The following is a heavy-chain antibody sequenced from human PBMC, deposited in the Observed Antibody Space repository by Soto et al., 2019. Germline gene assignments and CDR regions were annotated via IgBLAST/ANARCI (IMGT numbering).Heavy chain of an antibody. D-gene: IGHD3-22*01. Sequence: GALRLSCAASGFTFSSYVMHWVRQAPGKGLEWVAVISYDGSNKYYADSVKGRFTISRDNSEDTLYLQMDSLRAEDTAVYYCARDRGSRPAMIALYYFDYWGQGTLVTVSS. V-gene: IGHV3-30*03. CDR2: ISYDGSNK. CDR1: GFTFSSYV. J-gene: IGHJ4*02. CDR3: ARDRGSRPAMIALYYFDY.